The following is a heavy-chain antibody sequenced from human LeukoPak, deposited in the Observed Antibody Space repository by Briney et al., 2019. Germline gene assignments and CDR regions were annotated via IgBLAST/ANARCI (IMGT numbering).Heavy chain of an antibody. V-gene: IGHV1-24*01. CDR2: SDPEDGET. CDR3: ATASGSSGLGDFDY. D-gene: IGHD6-19*01. CDR1: GYTLTELS. J-gene: IGHJ4*02. Sequence: GASVKVSCKVSGYTLTELSMHWVRQAPGKGLEWMGGSDPEDGETIYAQKFQGRVTMTEDTSTDTAYMELSSLRSEDTAVYYCATASGSSGLGDFDYWGQGTLVTVSS.